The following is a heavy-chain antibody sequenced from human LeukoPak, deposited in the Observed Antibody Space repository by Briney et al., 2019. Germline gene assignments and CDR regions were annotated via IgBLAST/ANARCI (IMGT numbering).Heavy chain of an antibody. J-gene: IGHJ6*04. Sequence: GGSLRLSCAASGFTFSNAWMSWVRQAPGKGLEWVGRIKSKTDGGTTDYAAPVKGRFTISRDDSKNTLYLQMNSLKTEDTAVYYCTRLYYYNGMDVWGKGTTVTVSS. CDR2: IKSKTDGGTT. CDR3: TRLYYYNGMDV. CDR1: GFTFSNAW. V-gene: IGHV3-15*01.